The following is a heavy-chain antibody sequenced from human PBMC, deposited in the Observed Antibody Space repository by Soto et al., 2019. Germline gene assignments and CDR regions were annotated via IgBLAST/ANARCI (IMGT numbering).Heavy chain of an antibody. D-gene: IGHD1-7*01. CDR2: IYWDDDK. J-gene: IGHJ4*02. Sequence: QITLKESGPTLVKPTQPLTLTCTFSGFSLSTSGVGVGWIRQPPGKALEWLVIIYWDDDKRYSPSLRSRVTITKDTSKNQVVLTITNVDPVDKATYFCAHRRIGVSQWNYGDFDYWGQGTLVTVSS. CDR3: AHRRIGVSQWNYGDFDY. CDR1: GFSLSTSGVG. V-gene: IGHV2-5*02.